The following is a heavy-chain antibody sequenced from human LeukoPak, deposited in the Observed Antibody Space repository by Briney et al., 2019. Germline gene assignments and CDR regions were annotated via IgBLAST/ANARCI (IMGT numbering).Heavy chain of an antibody. CDR1: GDSVSSANRY. Sequence: SQTLSLTCTVSGDSVSSANRYWSWIRQHPGKGLEWIGHIYYSGNTYYNPSLQSRITISVDTSKSQFSLKLSSVTAADTAVYYCAREHGNMVRGVFYSYGMDVWGQGTTVTVSS. CDR3: AREHGNMVRGVFYSYGMDV. V-gene: IGHV4-31*03. J-gene: IGHJ6*02. CDR2: IYYSGNT. D-gene: IGHD3-10*01.